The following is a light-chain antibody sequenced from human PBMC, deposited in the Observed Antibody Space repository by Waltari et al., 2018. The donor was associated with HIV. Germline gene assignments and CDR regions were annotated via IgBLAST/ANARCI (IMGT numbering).Light chain of an antibody. CDR3: GAWDSSLSAWV. Sequence: QSVLTQPPSMSMALGQKVTISCSGINSNIGNNYVSWYPQVPGTAPKLLIYDNNKRPSEIPARFSGSKTGTSATLGITGLQTVDEADYYCGAWDSSLSAWVFGGGTTLTVL. CDR1: NSNIGNNY. CDR2: DNN. V-gene: IGLV1-51*01. J-gene: IGLJ3*02.